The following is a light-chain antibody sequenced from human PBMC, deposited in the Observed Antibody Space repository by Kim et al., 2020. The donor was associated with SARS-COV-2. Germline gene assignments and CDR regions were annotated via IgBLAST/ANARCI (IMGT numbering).Light chain of an antibody. CDR3: HQYGGSPPFN. CDR1: QSVSSTS. V-gene: IGKV3-20*01. Sequence: EIVLTQSPDTLSLSPGERATLSCRASQSVSSTSLAWYQQKPGQAPNVVIYRCSARATGTPVRFTGSWSGTDFTLTISRLEPEDFAVYLLHQYGGSPPFNFGGGTKVDIK. CDR2: RCS. J-gene: IGKJ4*01.